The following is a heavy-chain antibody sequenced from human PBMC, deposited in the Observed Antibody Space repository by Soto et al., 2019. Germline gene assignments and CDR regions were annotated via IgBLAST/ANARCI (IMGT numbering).Heavy chain of an antibody. CDR3: ARAPGYSSAWAYYSYGMDV. Sequence: SEPLALTGPVYGGSFSGYYWSWIGQPAGKGLEWIGEINHSGSTNYNPSLKSRVTISVDTSKNQFSLKLSSVTAADTAGYYCARAPGYSSAWAYYSYGMDVWGQGTTVT. V-gene: IGHV4-34*01. CDR1: GGSFSGYY. D-gene: IGHD5-18*01. CDR2: INHSGST. J-gene: IGHJ6*02.